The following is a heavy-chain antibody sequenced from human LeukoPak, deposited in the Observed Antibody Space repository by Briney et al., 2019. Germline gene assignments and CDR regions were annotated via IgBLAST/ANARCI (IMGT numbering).Heavy chain of an antibody. V-gene: IGHV3-74*01. CDR1: GFTFRSYW. D-gene: IGHD3-22*01. CDR2: VFRDGSFT. CDR3: ARDLYYYYDSSGYGSPNDY. Sequence: GGSLRLSCAASGFTFRSYWMHWVRQAPGKGLEWVSRVFRDGSFTNYADSVKGRFTISRDNAKNTLYLQMGSLRAEDTAVYFCARDLYYYYDSSGYGSPNDYWGQGTLVTVSS. J-gene: IGHJ4*02.